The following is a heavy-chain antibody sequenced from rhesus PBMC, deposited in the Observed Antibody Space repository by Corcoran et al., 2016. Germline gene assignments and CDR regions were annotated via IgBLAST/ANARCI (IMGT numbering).Heavy chain of an antibody. D-gene: IGHD1-7*02. CDR3: ASNWNEDY. CDR1: GGSFSSYW. V-gene: IGHV4-80*01. J-gene: IGHJ4*01. Sequence: QVQLQESGPGLVKPSETLSLTCAVSGGSFSSYWWGWIRQPPGKGLEWIGEINGNSGSTNYNPSLKSRVTISKDASKNQFSLKLSSVTAADTAVYYCASNWNEDYWGQGVLVTVSS. CDR2: INGNSGST.